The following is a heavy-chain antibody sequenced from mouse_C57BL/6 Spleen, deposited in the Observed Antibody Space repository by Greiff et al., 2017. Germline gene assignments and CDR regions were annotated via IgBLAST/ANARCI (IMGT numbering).Heavy chain of an antibody. Sequence: VMLVESGAELVKPGASVKISCKASGYAFSSYWMNWVKQRPGKGLEWIGQIYPGDGDTNYNGKFKGKATLTADKSSSTAYMQLSSLTSEDSAVYLCAYSKFFAYWGQGTLVTVSA. D-gene: IGHD2-5*01. V-gene: IGHV1-80*01. J-gene: IGHJ3*01. CDR2: IYPGDGDT. CDR1: GYAFSSYW. CDR3: AYSKFFAY.